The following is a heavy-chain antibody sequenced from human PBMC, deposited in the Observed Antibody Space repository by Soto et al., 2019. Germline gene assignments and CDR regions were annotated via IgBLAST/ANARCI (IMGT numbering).Heavy chain of an antibody. J-gene: IGHJ6*02. D-gene: IGHD2-2*01. CDR1: GFTFSSYG. V-gene: IGHV3-30*18. CDR3: AKEEVCSSTSCYSVYYYCYGMDV. CDR2: ISYDGSNK. Sequence: QSGGSLRLSCAASGFTFSSYGMHWVRQAPGKGLEWVAVISYDGSNKYYADSVKGRFTISRDNSKNTLYLQMNSLRAEDTAVYYCAKEEVCSSTSCYSVYYYCYGMDVWGQGTTVTVSS.